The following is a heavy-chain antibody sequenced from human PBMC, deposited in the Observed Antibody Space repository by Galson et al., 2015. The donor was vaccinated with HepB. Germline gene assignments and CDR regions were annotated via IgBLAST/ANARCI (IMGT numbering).Heavy chain of an antibody. D-gene: IGHD3-10*01. CDR2: ISSSSSYI. J-gene: IGHJ1*01. CDR3: ARDMLWFGELSVAEYFQH. V-gene: IGHV3-21*01. Sequence: APGKGLEWVSSISSSSSYIYYADSVKGRFTISRDNAKNSLYLQMNSLRAEDTAVYYCARDMLWFGELSVAEYFQHWGQGTLVTVSS.